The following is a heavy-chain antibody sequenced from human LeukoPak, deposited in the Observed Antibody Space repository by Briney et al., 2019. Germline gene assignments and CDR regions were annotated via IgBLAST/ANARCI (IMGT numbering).Heavy chain of an antibody. D-gene: IGHD3-10*01. CDR2: IYYSGGT. Sequence: KPSETLSLTCTVSGGSISSSSYYWGWIRQPPGKGLEWIGSIYYSGGTYYNPSLKSRVTISVETSKNQFSLKLSSVTAADTAVYYCARGRTVRGVTVDAFDIWGQGTMVTVSS. CDR3: ARGRTVRGVTVDAFDI. CDR1: GGSISSSSYY. J-gene: IGHJ3*02. V-gene: IGHV4-39*07.